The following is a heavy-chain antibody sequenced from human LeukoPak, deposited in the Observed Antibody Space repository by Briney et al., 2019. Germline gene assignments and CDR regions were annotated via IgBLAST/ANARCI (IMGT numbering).Heavy chain of an antibody. Sequence: SQTLSLTCTVSGGSISSGSYYWNWIRQPAGKGLEWIGRIYSSGSTNYNPSLKSRVTMSVDTYKNQFSLKLSSVTAADTAMYYCARYCSGSSCYSWGYYFDYWGQGTLVTVSS. CDR2: IYSSGST. D-gene: IGHD2-15*01. V-gene: IGHV4-61*02. CDR1: GGSISSGSYY. J-gene: IGHJ4*02. CDR3: ARYCSGSSCYSWGYYFDY.